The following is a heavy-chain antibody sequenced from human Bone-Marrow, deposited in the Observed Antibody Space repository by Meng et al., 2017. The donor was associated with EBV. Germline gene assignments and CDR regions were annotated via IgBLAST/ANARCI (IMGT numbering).Heavy chain of an antibody. CDR3: ARVVARSYFDY. CDR2: IYHSGSA. CDR1: GGSISSGGYS. J-gene: IGHJ4*02. Sequence: QLQVQEVGSGLVKPSQTLSLTCAVSGGSISSGGYSWSWIRQPPGKGLEWIGYIYHSGSAYYNPSLKSRVTISVDRSKNQFSLKLSSVTAADTAVYYCARVVARSYFDYWGQGTLVTVSS. V-gene: IGHV4-30-2*01.